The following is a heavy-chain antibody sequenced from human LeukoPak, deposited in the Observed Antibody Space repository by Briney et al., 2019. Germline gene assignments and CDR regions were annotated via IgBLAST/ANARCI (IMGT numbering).Heavy chain of an antibody. CDR1: GASISRYY. CDR2: ISDGGST. D-gene: IGHD6-6*01. J-gene: IGHJ6*03. V-gene: IGHV4-59*01. Sequence: SETLSLTCTVSGASISRYYWSWMRQPPGKGLEWIGFISDGGSTSYNPSLKSRVTISVDTSKNQFSLKLTSVTAADTAVYYCAKHSTSHYHMDVWDKGTTVTVSS. CDR3: AKHSTSHYHMDV.